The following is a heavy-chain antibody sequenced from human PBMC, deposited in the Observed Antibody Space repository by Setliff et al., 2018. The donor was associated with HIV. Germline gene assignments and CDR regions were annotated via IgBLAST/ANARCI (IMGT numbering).Heavy chain of an antibody. CDR2: INVGSGNT. D-gene: IGHD6-19*01. J-gene: IGHJ5*02. CDR1: GYGFTRKI. CDR3: ARDVGSVWHNWFDP. V-gene: IGHV1-3*01. Sequence: ASVKVSCKASGYGFTRKIIHWVRQAPGQRLEWMGWINVGSGNTKYSLRFQDRVTLTRDTSATTAYMELNSLRSEDSAVYYCARDVGSVWHNWFDPWGQGTLVTVSS.